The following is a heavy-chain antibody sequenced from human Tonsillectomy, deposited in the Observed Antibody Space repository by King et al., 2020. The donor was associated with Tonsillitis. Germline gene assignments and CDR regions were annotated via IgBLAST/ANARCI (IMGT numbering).Heavy chain of an antibody. Sequence: QLQESGPGLVKPSETLSLTCTVSGGSISSYYWSWIRQPPGKGLEWIGYIYYSGSTNYNPPLKSRVTISVDTSKNQFSQKLSPATAADAAVYYCAIHTLDYGDSQYYYYYGMDVWGQGTTVTVSS. V-gene: IGHV4-59*08. CDR1: GGSISSYY. CDR3: AIHTLDYGDSQYYYYYGMDV. CDR2: IYYSGST. J-gene: IGHJ6*02. D-gene: IGHD4-17*01.